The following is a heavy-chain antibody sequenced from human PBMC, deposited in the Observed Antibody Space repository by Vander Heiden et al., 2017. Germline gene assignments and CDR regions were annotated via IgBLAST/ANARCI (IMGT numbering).Heavy chain of an antibody. V-gene: IGHV3-7*01. J-gene: IGHJ4*02. CDR1: GFTFSSYW. Sequence: EVQLVESGGGLVQPGGSLRLSCAASGFTFSSYWMSWVRQAPGKGLEWVANIKQDGREKDEVDSVKGRFTISRDNAKNSLYMKMKRLRAEDTAVYDGARDWMTMVDYWGQGTMVTVYS. CDR3: ARDWMTMVDY. D-gene: IGHD3-10*01. CDR2: IKQDGREK.